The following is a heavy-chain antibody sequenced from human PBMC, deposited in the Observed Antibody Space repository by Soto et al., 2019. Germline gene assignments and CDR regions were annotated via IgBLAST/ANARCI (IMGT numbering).Heavy chain of an antibody. CDR2: ISSSSSHI. J-gene: IGHJ4*02. Sequence: PGGSLRLSCAASGFTFGDYYMNWVRQAPGKGLEWVSLISSSSSHIYYADSVKGRFTISRDNAKNSLYLQMNSLRAEDTAVYYCARDLPNILTGYHIDYWGQGALVTVSS. CDR3: ARDLPNILTGYHIDY. CDR1: GFTFGDYY. V-gene: IGHV3-21*01. D-gene: IGHD3-9*01.